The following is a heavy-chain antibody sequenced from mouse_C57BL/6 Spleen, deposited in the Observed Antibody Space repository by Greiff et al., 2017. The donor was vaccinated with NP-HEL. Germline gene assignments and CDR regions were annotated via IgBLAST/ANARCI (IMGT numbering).Heavy chain of an antibody. V-gene: IGHV1-82*01. CDR1: GYAFSSSW. CDR2: IYPGDGDT. CDR3: ARRGGDY. J-gene: IGHJ2*01. Sequence: VQLQQSGPELVKPGASVKISCKASGYAFSSSWMNWVKQRPGKGLEWIGRIYPGDGDTNYNGKFKGKATLTADKSSSTAYMQLSSLTSEDSAVSFWARRGGDYWGQGTTLTVSS.